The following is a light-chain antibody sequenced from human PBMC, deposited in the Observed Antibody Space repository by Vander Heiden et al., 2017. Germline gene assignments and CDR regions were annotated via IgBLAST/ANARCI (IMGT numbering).Light chain of an antibody. V-gene: IGLV2-14*01. Sequence: QPALTHPAPVSGSLGQSITISCTGTSSDVGGYNYVSWYQQHPGKAPKLMIYDVSNRPSGVSNRFSGSKSGNTASLTISGLQAEDEADYYCSSYTSSSTLVFGTGTKVTVL. CDR3: SSYTSSSTLV. CDR1: SSDVGGYNY. J-gene: IGLJ1*01. CDR2: DVS.